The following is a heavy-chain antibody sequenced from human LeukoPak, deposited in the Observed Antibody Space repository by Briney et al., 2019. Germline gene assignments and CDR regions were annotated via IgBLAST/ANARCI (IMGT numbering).Heavy chain of an antibody. J-gene: IGHJ6*03. CDR3: ARERSAGLLYYYYYYMDV. V-gene: IGHV3-21*01. CDR1: GFTFSSYA. CDR2: ISSSSSYI. Sequence: GGSLRLSCAASGFTFSSYAMHWVRQAPGKGLEWVSSISSSSSYIYYADSVKGRFTISRDNAKNSLYLQMNSLRAEDTAVYYCARERSAGLLYYYYYYMDVWGKGTTVTASS. D-gene: IGHD2/OR15-2a*01.